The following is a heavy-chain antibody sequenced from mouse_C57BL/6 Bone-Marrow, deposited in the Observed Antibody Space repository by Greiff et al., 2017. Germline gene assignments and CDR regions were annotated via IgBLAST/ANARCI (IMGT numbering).Heavy chain of an antibody. V-gene: IGHV2-2*01. Sequence: QVQLQQSGPGLVQPSQSLSITCTVSGFSLTSYGVHWVRQSPGKGLEWLGVLWSGGSTDYNAAFISRLSISKDNSKSQVFFKMNSLQADDTAIYYCATPLFDYWGQGTTLTVSS. CDR3: ATPLFDY. CDR2: LWSGGST. J-gene: IGHJ2*01. CDR1: GFSLTSYG.